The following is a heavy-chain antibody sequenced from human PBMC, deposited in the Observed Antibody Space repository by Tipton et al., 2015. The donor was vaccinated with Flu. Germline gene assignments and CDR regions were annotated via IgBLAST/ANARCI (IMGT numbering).Heavy chain of an antibody. J-gene: IGHJ1*01. CDR2: INPNSGGT. Sequence: QVQLVQSGAEVKKPGASVKVSCKASGYTFTGYYMHWVRQAPGQGLEWMGWINPNSGGTNYAQKFQGRVTMTRDTSISTAYMELSRLRSDDTAVYYCARGALRFLEWLSRYNAECFQHWGQGTLVTVSS. CDR1: GYTFTGYY. CDR3: ARGALRFLEWLSRYNAECFQH. V-gene: IGHV1-2*02. D-gene: IGHD3-3*01.